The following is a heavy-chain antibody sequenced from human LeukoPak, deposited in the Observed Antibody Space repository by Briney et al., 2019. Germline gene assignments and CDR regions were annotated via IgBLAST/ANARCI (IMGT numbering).Heavy chain of an antibody. D-gene: IGHD3-9*01. CDR2: SNPNSGGT. J-gene: IGHJ5*02. Sequence: ASVKVSCKXSGYTFTCYYMHWVRQAPGQGLEWMGRSNPNSGGTNYAQKFQGRVTMTRDTSISTAYMELSRLRSDDTAVYYCARSRLRYFDWFDPWGQGTLVTVSS. CDR1: GYTFTCYY. V-gene: IGHV1-2*06. CDR3: ARSRLRYFDWFDP.